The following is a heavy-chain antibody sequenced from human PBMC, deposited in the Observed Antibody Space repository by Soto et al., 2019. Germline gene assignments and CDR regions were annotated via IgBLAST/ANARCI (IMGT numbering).Heavy chain of an antibody. Sequence: GGFLRLSCAASGFTFSPYNLNWVRQAPGKGLEWVSYITSGSLTIYYADSVKGRFTISRDNAKNSLYLQMNSLRAEDTAVYYCATGLGSGGNAFHIWGQGTVVTVSS. CDR1: GFTFSPYN. CDR3: ATGLGSGGNAFHI. J-gene: IGHJ3*02. V-gene: IGHV3-48*01. CDR2: ITSGSLTI. D-gene: IGHD3-10*01.